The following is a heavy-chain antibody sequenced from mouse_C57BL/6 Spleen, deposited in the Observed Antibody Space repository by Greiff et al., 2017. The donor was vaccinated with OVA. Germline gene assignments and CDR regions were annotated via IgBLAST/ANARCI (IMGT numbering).Heavy chain of an antibody. CDR2: INPNNGGT. J-gene: IGHJ3*01. CDR3: ARGNYDRGAWFAY. Sequence: EVQLQQSGPELVKPGASVKISCKASGYTFTDYYMNWVKQSHGKSLEWIGDINPNNGGTSYNQKFKGKATLTVDKSSSTAYMELRSLTSEDSAVYYCARGNYDRGAWFAYWGQGTLVTVSA. V-gene: IGHV1-26*01. CDR1: GYTFTDYY. D-gene: IGHD2-4*01.